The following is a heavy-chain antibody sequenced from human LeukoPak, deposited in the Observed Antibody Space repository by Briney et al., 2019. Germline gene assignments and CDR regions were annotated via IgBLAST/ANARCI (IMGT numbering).Heavy chain of an antibody. CDR3: ALRKGVVVSDY. D-gene: IGHD2-2*01. CDR2: INPNSGNT. Sequence: ASVKVSCKASGYTFTTYDINWVRQATGQGLEWIGWINPNSGNTGYAQKFQGRVTMTRNTSISTAYMELSSLRSEDTAVYYCALRKGVVVSDYWGQGTLVTVSS. J-gene: IGHJ4*02. V-gene: IGHV1-8*01. CDR1: GYTFTTYD.